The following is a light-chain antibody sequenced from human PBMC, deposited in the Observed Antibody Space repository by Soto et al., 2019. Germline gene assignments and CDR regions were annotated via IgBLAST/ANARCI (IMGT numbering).Light chain of an antibody. CDR3: QSYHSSLSGVV. CDR1: SSNIGAGYD. CDR2: GNS. J-gene: IGLJ2*01. Sequence: QLVLTQPPSVSGAPGQRVTISCTGSSSNIGAGYDVHWYQQLPGTAPKLLIYGNSNRPSGVPDRFSGSQSGTSASLAITGLQAEDEADYSCQSYHSSLSGVVFGVGTKVTVL. V-gene: IGLV1-40*01.